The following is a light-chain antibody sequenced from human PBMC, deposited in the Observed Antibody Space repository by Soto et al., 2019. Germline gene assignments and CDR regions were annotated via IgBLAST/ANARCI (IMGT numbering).Light chain of an antibody. V-gene: IGLV2-8*01. Sequence: QSALTQPPSASGSPGQSVTISCTGTKNDIGVYDFVSWYQHHPGKAPRLIIYEVVQRPSGVPDRFSGSKSGNTASLTVSGLQAADEADYYCASWDDSLKGPVFGGGTKLTVL. CDR1: KNDIGVYDF. CDR2: EVV. CDR3: ASWDDSLKGPV. J-gene: IGLJ3*02.